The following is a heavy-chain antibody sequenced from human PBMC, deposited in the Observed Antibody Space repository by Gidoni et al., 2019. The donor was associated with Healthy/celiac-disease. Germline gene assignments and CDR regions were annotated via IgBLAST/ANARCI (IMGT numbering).Heavy chain of an antibody. CDR3: ARHELYCSGGSCYSGAFDY. D-gene: IGHD2-15*01. CDR1: GGSISSSSSY. J-gene: IGHJ4*02. Sequence: QLQLQESGPGLVKPSETLSLTCTVSGGSISSSSSYWGWLRQPPGKGLEWIGSIYYSGSTYYNPSLKSRVTISVDTSKNQFSLKLSSVTAADTAVYYCARHELYCSGGSCYSGAFDYWGQGTLVTVSS. CDR2: IYYSGST. V-gene: IGHV4-39*01.